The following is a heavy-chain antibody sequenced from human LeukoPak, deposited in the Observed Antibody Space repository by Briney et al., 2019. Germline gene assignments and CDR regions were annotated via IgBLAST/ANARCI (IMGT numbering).Heavy chain of an antibody. V-gene: IGHV3-74*01. CDR1: GFTFNSYW. CDR2: INSEGTRT. D-gene: IGHD6-19*01. Sequence: GGSLRLSCAASGFTFNSYWMHWVRHGPGKGLVWVSRINSEGTRTSHADSVKGRFTIYRDNTKNTLYLQMNSLRAEDTAVYYCSRGGPAGDFDYWGQGTLVTVSS. J-gene: IGHJ4*02. CDR3: SRGGPAGDFDY.